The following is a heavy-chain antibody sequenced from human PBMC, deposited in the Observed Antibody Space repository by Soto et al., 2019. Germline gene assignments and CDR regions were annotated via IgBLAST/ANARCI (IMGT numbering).Heavy chain of an antibody. Sequence: PGGSLRLSCAASGFTFSSYSMNWVRQAPGKGLEWVSSISSSSSYIYYADSVKGRFTISRDNTKNSLYLQMNSLRAEDTAVYYCARSSEFGGALDYWGQGTLVTVSS. CDR3: ARSSEFGGALDY. CDR2: ISSSSSYI. V-gene: IGHV3-21*01. J-gene: IGHJ4*02. CDR1: GFTFSSYS. D-gene: IGHD3-16*01.